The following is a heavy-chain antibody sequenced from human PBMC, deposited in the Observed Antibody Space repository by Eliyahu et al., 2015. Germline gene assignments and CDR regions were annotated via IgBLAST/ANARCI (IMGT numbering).Heavy chain of an antibody. D-gene: IGHD1-26*01. CDR1: GDXVSXNSAA. CDR2: TYYRSKWYS. J-gene: IGHJ4*02. Sequence: QVQLQQSGPGLVKPSQXLSLTCAXXGDXVSXNSAAWNWIRQSPXRGLXWLGRTYYRSKWYSRYAVSVKSRIIINPDTAKNQFSLQLNSVTPEDTAVYYCARGGSYPLDYWGQGTLVTVSS. CDR3: ARGGSYPLDY. V-gene: IGHV6-1*01.